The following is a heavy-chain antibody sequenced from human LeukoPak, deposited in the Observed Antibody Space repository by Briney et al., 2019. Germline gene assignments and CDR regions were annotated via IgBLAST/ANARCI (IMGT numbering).Heavy chain of an antibody. V-gene: IGHV4-30-4*08. J-gene: IGHJ4*02. CDR1: GGSISSGDYY. D-gene: IGHD6-13*01. CDR3: ASSSSWLFDY. Sequence: SETLSLTCTVSGGSISSGDYYWSWIRQPPGKGLEWIGYIYYTGGTYYSPSLKSRVTMSVDTSKNQFSLKQDSVTAADTAVYYCASSSSWLFDYWGQGTLVTVSS. CDR2: IYYTGGT.